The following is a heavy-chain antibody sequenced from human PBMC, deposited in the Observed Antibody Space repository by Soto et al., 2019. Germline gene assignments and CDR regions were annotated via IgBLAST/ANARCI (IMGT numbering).Heavy chain of an antibody. D-gene: IGHD3-22*01. J-gene: IGHJ3*02. CDR1: GYTLTELS. Sequence: ASVKVSCKVSGYTLTELSMHWVRQAPGKGLEWMGGFDPEDGETIYAQKFQGRVTMTEDTSTDTAYMELSSLRSEDTAVYYCATGVEITMIVVAADAFDIWGQGTMVTVSS. CDR2: FDPEDGET. V-gene: IGHV1-24*01. CDR3: ATGVEITMIVVAADAFDI.